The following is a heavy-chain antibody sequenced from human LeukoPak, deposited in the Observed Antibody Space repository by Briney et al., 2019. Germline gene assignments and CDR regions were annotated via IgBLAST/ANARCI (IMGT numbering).Heavy chain of an antibody. V-gene: IGHV1-69*13. CDR2: IIPIFGTA. Sequence: ASVKVSCKASGSTFSSYAISWVRQATGQGLEWMGGIIPIFGTANYAQKFQGRVTITADESTSTAYMELSSLRSEDTAVYYCARGRAYCGGDCYFDYWGQGTLVTVSS. CDR1: GSTFSSYA. CDR3: ARGRAYCGGDCYFDY. D-gene: IGHD2-21*01. J-gene: IGHJ4*02.